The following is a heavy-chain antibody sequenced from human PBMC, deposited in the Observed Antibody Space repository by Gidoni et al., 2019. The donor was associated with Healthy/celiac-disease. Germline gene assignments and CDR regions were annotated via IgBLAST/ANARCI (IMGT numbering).Heavy chain of an antibody. Sequence: QVQLVESGGGVVQPVRSLRLSCAASGFTFSSYGMHWDRQAPGKGMDWVSVISYDVSNKYYADSVKGRFTISRDNSKNTLYLQMNSLRAEDTAVYYCAKGSRHRALDYWGQGTLVTVSS. CDR2: ISYDVSNK. CDR3: AKGSRHRALDY. CDR1: GFTFSSYG. J-gene: IGHJ4*02. V-gene: IGHV3-30*18.